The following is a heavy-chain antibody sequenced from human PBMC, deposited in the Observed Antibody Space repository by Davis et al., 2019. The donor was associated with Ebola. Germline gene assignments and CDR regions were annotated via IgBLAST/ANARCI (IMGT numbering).Heavy chain of an antibody. Sequence: SETLSLTCTVSGGSVSSGSYYWSWIRQPPGKGLEWIGYIYYSGSTNYNPSLKSRLTISVDTSKNQFSLKLSSVTAADTAVYYCASLGDIVVVVAATHNWYFDLWGRGTLVTVSS. D-gene: IGHD2-15*01. V-gene: IGHV4-61*01. CDR2: IYYSGST. J-gene: IGHJ2*01. CDR1: GGSVSSGSYY. CDR3: ASLGDIVVVVAATHNWYFDL.